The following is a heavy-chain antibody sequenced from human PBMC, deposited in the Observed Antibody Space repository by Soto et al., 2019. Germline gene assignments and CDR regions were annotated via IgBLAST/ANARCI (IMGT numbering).Heavy chain of an antibody. CDR1: GFTFSSYG. CDR2: IWYDGSNK. V-gene: IGHV3-33*01. J-gene: IGHJ6*02. D-gene: IGHD3-22*01. CDR3: ARGYYYDSSGYYSPYYYGMDV. Sequence: QVQLVESGGGVVQPGRSLRLSCAASGFTFSSYGMHWVRQAPGKGLEWVAVIWYDGSNKYYADSVKGRFTISRDNSKNKLYMQMNSLRAEDTAVYYCARGYYYDSSGYYSPYYYGMDVWGQGTTVTVSS.